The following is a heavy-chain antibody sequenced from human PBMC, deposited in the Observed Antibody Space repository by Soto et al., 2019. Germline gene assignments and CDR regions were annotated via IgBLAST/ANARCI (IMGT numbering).Heavy chain of an antibody. J-gene: IGHJ3*02. CDR1: GGTFSSYT. V-gene: IGHV1-69*04. D-gene: IGHD2-2*01. CDR2: IIPILGIA. CDR3: AREGGYYCSSTSCTPPDAFDI. Sequence: SVKVSCKASGGTFSSYTISWVRQAPGQGLEWMGRIIPILGIANYAQKFQGRVTITADKSTSTAYMELSSLRSEDTAVYYCAREGGYYCSSTSCTPPDAFDIWGQGTMVTVSS.